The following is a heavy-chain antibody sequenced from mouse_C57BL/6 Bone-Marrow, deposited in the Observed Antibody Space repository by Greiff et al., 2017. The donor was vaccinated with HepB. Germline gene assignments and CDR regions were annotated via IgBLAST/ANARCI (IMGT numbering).Heavy chain of an antibody. J-gene: IGHJ2*01. Sequence: QVQLKQPGAELVRPGSSVKLSCKASGYTFTSYWMHWVKQRPIQGLEWIGNIDPSDSETHYNQKFKDKATLTVDKSSSTAYMQLSSLTSEDSAVYYCARSGLKVYFDYWGQGTTLTVSS. D-gene: IGHD1-3*01. V-gene: IGHV1-52*01. CDR3: ARSGLKVYFDY. CDR2: IDPSDSET. CDR1: GYTFTSYW.